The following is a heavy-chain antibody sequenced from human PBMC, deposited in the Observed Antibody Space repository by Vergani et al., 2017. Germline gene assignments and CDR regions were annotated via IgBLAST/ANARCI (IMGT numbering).Heavy chain of an antibody. CDR1: GFSFNSYW. V-gene: IGHV3-74*03. J-gene: IGHJ5*02. CDR3: ARARCIETCYMSKWRES. CDR2: IKSDGSIT. D-gene: IGHD3-9*01. Sequence: DVHLAESGGGFFQPGGSLRLSFSASGFSFNSYWMPWVRQVPGKGLLWVSRIKSDGSITAYADSVKGRFTISRDNAQNTLYLQMNSLRVEDTGVYYCARARCIETCYMSKWRESWGKGTLVTVSS.